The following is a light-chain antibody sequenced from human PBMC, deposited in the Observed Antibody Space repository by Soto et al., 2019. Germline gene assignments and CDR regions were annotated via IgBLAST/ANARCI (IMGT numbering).Light chain of an antibody. CDR2: DAS. V-gene: IGKV1-33*01. CDR1: QNINNY. CDR3: QHYDHLPIT. J-gene: IGKJ5*01. Sequence: GDRVTITCQASQNINNYLNWYQQKPGRAPKLLIYDASNLEAGVPSRFRGSGSGTDFTFTISRLQPEDVATYYCQHYDHLPITFGQGTRLEIK.